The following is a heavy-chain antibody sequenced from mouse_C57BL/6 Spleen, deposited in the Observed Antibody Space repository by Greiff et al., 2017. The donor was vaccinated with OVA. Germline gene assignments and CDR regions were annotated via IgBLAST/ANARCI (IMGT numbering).Heavy chain of an antibody. CDR3: AREGDYDEKFAY. CDR1: GYSITSGYY. Sequence: VQLKESGPGLVKPSQSLSLTCSVTGYSITSGYYWNWIRQFPGNKLEWMGYISYDGSNNYNPSLKNRISITRDTSKNQFFLKLNSVTTEDTATYYCAREGDYDEKFAYWGKGTLVTVSA. CDR2: ISYDGSN. V-gene: IGHV3-6*01. J-gene: IGHJ3*01. D-gene: IGHD2-4*01.